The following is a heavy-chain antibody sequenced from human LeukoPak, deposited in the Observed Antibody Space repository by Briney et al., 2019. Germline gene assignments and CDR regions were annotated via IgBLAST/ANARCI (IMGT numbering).Heavy chain of an antibody. V-gene: IGHV3-30*03. CDR2: ISSDGVNK. CDR1: EFTFSSYG. J-gene: IGHJ4*02. Sequence: GGSLRLSCAASEFTFSSYGMHWVRQAPGKGLEWVAVISSDGVNKYSADSVKGRFTISRDNAKNTVYLEIKSLRDEDTAIYYCARGGSRTWTKPYYFDFWGLGTLVAVSS. D-gene: IGHD6-13*01. CDR3: ARGGSRTWTKPYYFDF.